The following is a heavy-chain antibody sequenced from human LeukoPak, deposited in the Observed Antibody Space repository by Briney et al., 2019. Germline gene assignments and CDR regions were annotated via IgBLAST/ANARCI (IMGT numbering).Heavy chain of an antibody. D-gene: IGHD6-6*01. CDR1: GGSISSGSYY. Sequence: KPSETLSLTCTVSGGSISSGSYYWSWIRQPAGKGLEWIGRIYTSGSTNYNPSLKSRVTISVDTSKNQFSLKLSSVTAADTAVYYCARAPSSSSYYFDYWGQGTLVTVSS. V-gene: IGHV4-61*02. J-gene: IGHJ4*02. CDR2: IYTSGST. CDR3: ARAPSSSSYYFDY.